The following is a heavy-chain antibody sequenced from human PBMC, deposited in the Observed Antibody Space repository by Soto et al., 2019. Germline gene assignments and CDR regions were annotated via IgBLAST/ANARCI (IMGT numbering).Heavy chain of an antibody. V-gene: IGHV1-69*02. CDR3: AGGCGDTAMAFDP. J-gene: IGHJ5*02. CDR2: IIPILGIA. D-gene: IGHD5-18*01. CDR1: GGTFSSYT. Sequence: QVQLVQSGAEVKKPGTSVMVSCKASGGTFSSYTISWVRQAPGQGLEWMGRIIPILGIANYAQQLQGRVTITADKASTTAYMELRRLRSEDTAVYYCAGGCGDTAMAFDPWGQGTVVTGSS.